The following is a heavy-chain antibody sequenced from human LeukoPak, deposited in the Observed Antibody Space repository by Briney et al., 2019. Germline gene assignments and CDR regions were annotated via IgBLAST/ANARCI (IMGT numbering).Heavy chain of an antibody. CDR3: ARMPAYYYDSSGRIWDY. CDR2: INHSGST. Sequence: PSETLSLTCTVSGGSISSYYWSWIRQPPGKGLEWIGEINHSGSTNYNPSLKSRVTISVDTSKNQFSLKLSSVTAADTAVYYCARMPAYYYDSSGRIWDYWGQGTLVTVSS. CDR1: GGSISSYY. D-gene: IGHD3-22*01. J-gene: IGHJ4*02. V-gene: IGHV4-34*01.